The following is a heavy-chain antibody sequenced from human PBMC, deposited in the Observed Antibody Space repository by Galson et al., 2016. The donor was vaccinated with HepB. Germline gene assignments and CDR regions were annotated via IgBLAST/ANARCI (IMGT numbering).Heavy chain of an antibody. CDR3: ARSGGLSASGAPH. CDR2: ISAYNGNT. V-gene: IGHV1-18*01. J-gene: IGHJ4*02. CDR1: GYTFTSYS. D-gene: IGHD6-13*01. Sequence: SVKVSCKASGYTFTSYSINWVRQAPGQGLEWMGWISAYNGNTHYAQKLQGRVTMTTDTSTSTAYMELRSLRSYDPAVYYCARSGGLSASGAPHWGQGTLVTVSS.